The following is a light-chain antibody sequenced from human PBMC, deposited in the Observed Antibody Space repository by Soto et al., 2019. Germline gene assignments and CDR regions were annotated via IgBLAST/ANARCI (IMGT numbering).Light chain of an antibody. V-gene: IGLV2-8*01. CDR1: SSDVGGYNY. Sequence: QAVVTQPPSASGSPGQSVTISCTGTSSDVGGYNYVSWYQQHPGKAPKLMIYEVSERPSGVPDRFSGSKSGNTASLTVSGLQAEDEADYYCSSYAGSNNLVVFGGGTKLTVL. J-gene: IGLJ2*01. CDR3: SSYAGSNNLVV. CDR2: EVS.